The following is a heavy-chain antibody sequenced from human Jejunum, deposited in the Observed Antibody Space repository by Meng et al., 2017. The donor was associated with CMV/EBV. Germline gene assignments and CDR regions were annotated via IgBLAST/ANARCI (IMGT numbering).Heavy chain of an antibody. CDR1: FTSYY. J-gene: IGHJ4*02. V-gene: IGHV1-2*02. D-gene: IGHD3-10*01. CDR3: ARDMYPYYYGSGNYNYFDS. CDR2: INPHSGDT. Sequence: FTSYYIPCVRPAPGQGLEWMGWINPHSGDTNYAPIFQGRVTMTRDTSISTAYMELSRLRSDDTAVYYCARDMYPYYYGSGNYNYFDSWGQGTLVTVSS.